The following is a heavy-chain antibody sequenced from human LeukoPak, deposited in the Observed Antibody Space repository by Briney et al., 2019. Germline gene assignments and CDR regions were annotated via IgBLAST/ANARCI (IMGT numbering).Heavy chain of an antibody. CDR1: GFTFSSYS. J-gene: IGHJ4*02. Sequence: GGSLRLSCAASGFTFSSYSMNWVRQAPGKGLEWVSSISSSSSYIYYADSVKGRFTISRDNAKNSLYLQMNSLRAEDTALYYCAKDINSGYSSGWYSGWGQGTLVTVSS. CDR2: ISSSSSYI. CDR3: AKDINSGYSSGWYSG. D-gene: IGHD6-19*01. V-gene: IGHV3-21*04.